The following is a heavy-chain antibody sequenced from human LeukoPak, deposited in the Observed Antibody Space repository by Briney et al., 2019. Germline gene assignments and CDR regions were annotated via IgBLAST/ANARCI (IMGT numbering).Heavy chain of an antibody. Sequence: PGGSLRLSCAASGFTFSSNVMIWVRQAPGKGLERVSSIPATGGNTYYADSVKGRFTISRDNSKNTLYLQMNSLRAEDTAVYYCARAVVITFGGVIATPYYYYYGMDVWGQGTTVTVSS. J-gene: IGHJ6*02. D-gene: IGHD3-16*02. CDR1: GFTFSSNV. CDR2: IPATGGNT. V-gene: IGHV3-23*01. CDR3: ARAVVITFGGVIATPYYYYYGMDV.